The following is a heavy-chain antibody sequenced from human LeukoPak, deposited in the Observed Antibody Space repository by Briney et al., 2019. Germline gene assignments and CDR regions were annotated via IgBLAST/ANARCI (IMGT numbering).Heavy chain of an antibody. CDR2: ITSSSSYI. CDR1: GFTFSSYT. D-gene: IGHD3-3*01. Sequence: PGGSLRLSCAASGFTFSSYTMNWVRQAPGEGMEWVSSITSSSSYIHYADSVKGRFTVSRDNAKNLLYLQMNSLRAEDTAMYYCARSPGFWSEGDSWGQGTLVTVSS. J-gene: IGHJ4*02. CDR3: ARSPGFWSEGDS. V-gene: IGHV3-21*01.